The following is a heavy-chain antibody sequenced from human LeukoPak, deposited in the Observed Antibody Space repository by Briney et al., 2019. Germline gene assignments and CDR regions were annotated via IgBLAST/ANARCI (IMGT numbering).Heavy chain of an antibody. V-gene: IGHV1-69-2*01. Sequence: ASVKVSCKASGYTFTDFYIHWVRQAPGKGLEWMGRVEPEDGETRYAENFQGRITITADTSTDTLFMELRSLRSEDTAMYYCAVLFAYSSSSRADMDVWGKGTMVTVSS. CDR1: GYTFTDFY. CDR2: VEPEDGET. CDR3: AVLFAYSSSSRADMDV. J-gene: IGHJ6*03. D-gene: IGHD6-6*01.